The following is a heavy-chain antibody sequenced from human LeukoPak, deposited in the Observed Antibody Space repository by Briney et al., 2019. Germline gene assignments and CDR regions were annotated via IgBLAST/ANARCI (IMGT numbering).Heavy chain of an antibody. Sequence: SETLSLTCAVYGGSFSGYYWSWIRQPPGKGLEWIGEINHSGSTNYNPSLKSRVTISVDTSKNQFSLKLSSVTAADTAVYYCARFSSWYLVDYWGQGTLVTVSS. CDR1: GGSFSGYY. CDR2: INHSGST. D-gene: IGHD6-13*01. V-gene: IGHV4-34*01. CDR3: ARFSSWYLVDY. J-gene: IGHJ4*02.